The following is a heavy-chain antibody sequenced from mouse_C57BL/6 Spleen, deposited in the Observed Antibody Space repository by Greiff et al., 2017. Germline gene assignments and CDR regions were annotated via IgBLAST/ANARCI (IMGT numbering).Heavy chain of an antibody. CDR2: ISSGGDYI. V-gene: IGHV5-9-1*02. Sequence: EVQRVESGEGLVKPGGSLKLSCAASGFTFSSYAMSWVRQTPEKRLEWVAYISSGGDYIYYADTVKGRFTISRDNARNTLYLQMSSLKSEDTAMYYCTRSPYSNYGNYAMDYWGQGTSVTVSS. CDR3: TRSPYSNYGNYAMDY. J-gene: IGHJ4*01. CDR1: GFTFSSYA. D-gene: IGHD2-5*01.